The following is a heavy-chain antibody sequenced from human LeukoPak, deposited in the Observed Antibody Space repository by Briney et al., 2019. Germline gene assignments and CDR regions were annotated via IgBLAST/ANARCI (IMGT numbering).Heavy chain of an antibody. CDR1: GFTVSSNY. D-gene: IGHD2-21*02. CDR2: ISSSSSTI. CDR3: TSHTGTGDAFRPFHI. Sequence: GGSLRLSCAASGFTVSSNYMSWVRQAPGKGLEWVSYISSSSSTIYYADSVKGRFTISRDNAKNSLYLQMNSLRAEDTAVYYCTSHTGTGDAFRPFHIWGQGTMVTVSS. V-gene: IGHV3-48*04. J-gene: IGHJ3*02.